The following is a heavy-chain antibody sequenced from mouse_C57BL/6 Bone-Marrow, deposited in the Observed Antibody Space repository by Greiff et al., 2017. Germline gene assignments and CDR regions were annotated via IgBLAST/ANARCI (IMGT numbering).Heavy chain of an antibody. CDR1: GFTFSSYG. V-gene: IGHV5-6*02. CDR3: ETGPAWFAY. Sequence: EVMLVESGGDLVKPGGSLKLSCAASGFTFSSYGMSWVRQTPDKRLEWVATISSGGSYTYYPDSVKGRFTISRDNAKNTLYLQMSSLKSEDTAMYYFETGPAWFAYWGQGTLVTVSA. J-gene: IGHJ3*01. CDR2: ISSGGSYT.